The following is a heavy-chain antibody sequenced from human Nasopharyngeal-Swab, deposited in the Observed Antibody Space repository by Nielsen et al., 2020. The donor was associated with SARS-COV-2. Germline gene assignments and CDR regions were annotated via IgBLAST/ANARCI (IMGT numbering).Heavy chain of an antibody. CDR1: GGSISSYY. J-gene: IGHJ4*02. V-gene: IGHV4-59*08. CDR2: IYYSGST. Sequence: SETLSLTCTVSGGSISSYYWSWIRQPPGKGLEWLGYIYYSGSTNYNPSLKSRVTISVDTSKNQFSLKLSSVTAADTAVYYCARHHFQTIFGVVTSTWYFDYWGQGTLVTVSS. CDR3: ARHHFQTIFGVVTSTWYFDY. D-gene: IGHD3-3*01.